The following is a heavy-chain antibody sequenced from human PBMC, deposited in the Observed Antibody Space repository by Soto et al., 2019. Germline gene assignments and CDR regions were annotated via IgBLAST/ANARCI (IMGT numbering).Heavy chain of an antibody. Sequence: QEQLEESGGGVVQPGRSLRLSCAASGFTFGSDGMQWVRQAPGKGLGWVAVIWYDGSKKYYADAVTGRLTISRDNSKPMLSLQRHSLRADDTSVYYCARAGNAFDIWGQVTMVTVSP. V-gene: IGHV3-33*01. CDR2: IWYDGSKK. CDR1: GFTFGSDG. CDR3: ARAGNAFDI. J-gene: IGHJ3*02.